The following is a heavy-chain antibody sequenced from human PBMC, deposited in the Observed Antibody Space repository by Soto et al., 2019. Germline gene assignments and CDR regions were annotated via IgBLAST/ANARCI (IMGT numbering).Heavy chain of an antibody. D-gene: IGHD2-21*01. J-gene: IGHJ6*01. Sequence: QIQLVQSGGEVKKPGASVKVSCKSSGYNFISHSITWVRQAPGQGLEWMGRISAYNGNTNHAQKFQGRLTMTTDTSTSTAYMELRSLRSDDTAVYYSARGAFCRGAPGCRDIEVWGRWIMVTVSS. CDR2: ISAYNGNT. CDR3: ARGAFCRGAPGCRDIEV. CDR1: GYNFISHS. V-gene: IGHV1-18*01.